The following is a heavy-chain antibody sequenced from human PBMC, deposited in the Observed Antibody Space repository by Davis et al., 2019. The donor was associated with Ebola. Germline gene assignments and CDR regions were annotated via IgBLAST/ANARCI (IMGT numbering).Heavy chain of an antibody. CDR1: GFTFSSYG. CDR2: ISYDGSNK. CDR3: AKAGGFVVVPAAIPTDY. J-gene: IGHJ4*02. Sequence: PGGSLRLSCAASGFTFSSYGMHWVRQAPGKGLEWVAVISYDGSNKYYADSVKGRFTISRDNSKNTLYLQMNTLRADDTAVFYCAKAGGFVVVPAAIPTDYWGQETLVTVSS. D-gene: IGHD2-2*01. V-gene: IGHV3-30*18.